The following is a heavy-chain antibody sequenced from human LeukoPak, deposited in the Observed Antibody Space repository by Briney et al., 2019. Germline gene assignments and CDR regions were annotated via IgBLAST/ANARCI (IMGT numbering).Heavy chain of an antibody. J-gene: IGHJ6*03. CDR3: ARYLYAFALDV. Sequence: GGSPRLSCADPGFTFSGNWMSWVHQSPGKGLVWVSHISTDGSIIRYGDSVKGRFTISRDKAKNTLYLQMNSLTAEDTGVYYCARYLYAFALDVWGKGTTVTVS. D-gene: IGHD2-8*01. CDR1: GFTFSGNW. CDR2: ISTDGSII. V-gene: IGHV3-74*01.